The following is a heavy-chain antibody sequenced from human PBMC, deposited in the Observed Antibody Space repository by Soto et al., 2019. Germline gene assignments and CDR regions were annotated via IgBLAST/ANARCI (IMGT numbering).Heavy chain of an antibody. CDR1: GYTLTELS. D-gene: IGHD3-3*01. CDR2: FDPEDGET. V-gene: IGHV1-24*01. Sequence: ASVKVSCKVSGYTLTELSMHWVRQAPGKGLEWMGGFDPEDGETIYAQKFQGRVTMTEDTSTDAAYMELSSLRSEDTAVYYCATVWVSIYGLGWFDPWGQGTLVTVSS. CDR3: ATVWVSIYGLGWFDP. J-gene: IGHJ5*02.